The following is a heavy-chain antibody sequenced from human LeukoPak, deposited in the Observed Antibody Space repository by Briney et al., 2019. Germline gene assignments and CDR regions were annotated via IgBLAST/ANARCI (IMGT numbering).Heavy chain of an antibody. Sequence: GGSLRLSCAASGFTFYDYGMSWVRHAPGKGLEWVSGINWNGGSTAYADSVKGRFTISRDNAKNSLYLQMNSLRAEDTALYYCASGGLGELSLGDPVYWGQGTLVTVSS. J-gene: IGHJ4*02. D-gene: IGHD3-16*02. V-gene: IGHV3-20*04. CDR3: ASGGLGELSLGDPVY. CDR2: INWNGGST. CDR1: GFTFYDYG.